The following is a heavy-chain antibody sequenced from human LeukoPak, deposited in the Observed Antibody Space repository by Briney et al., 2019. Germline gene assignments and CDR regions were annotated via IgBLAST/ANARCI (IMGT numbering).Heavy chain of an antibody. Sequence: GGSLRLSCAASGFTFSSYEMNWVRQAPGKGLEWVSYISSSGSTIYYADSVKGRFTISRDNAKNSLYLQMNSLRAEDTALYYCAKSSGSVRHFYYYYMDVWGKGTTVTVSS. CDR3: AKSSGSVRHFYYYYMDV. CDR2: ISSSGSTI. V-gene: IGHV3-48*03. J-gene: IGHJ6*03. CDR1: GFTFSSYE. D-gene: IGHD1-26*01.